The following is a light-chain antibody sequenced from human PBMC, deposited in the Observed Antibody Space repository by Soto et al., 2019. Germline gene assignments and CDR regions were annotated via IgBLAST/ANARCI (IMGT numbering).Light chain of an antibody. CDR3: QQYDNLTIT. CDR2: DAS. V-gene: IGKV1-33*01. J-gene: IGKJ5*01. Sequence: DIQMAQSPSYLSGSVGDRFTVTGQASQDISNYLNWYQQKPGQAPKLLIYDASNLETGVPSRFSGSGSGTDFTLTISSLQPEDIATYYCQQYDNLTITFGQGTRLEIK. CDR1: QDISNY.